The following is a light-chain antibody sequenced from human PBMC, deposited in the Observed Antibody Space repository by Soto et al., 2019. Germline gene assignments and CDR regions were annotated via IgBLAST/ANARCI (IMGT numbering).Light chain of an antibody. CDR1: QSVSSSY. V-gene: IGKV3-20*01. J-gene: IGKJ4*01. CDR3: QQYGSSPRVT. CDR2: GAS. Sequence: EIVLTQSPGTLSLSPGERATLSCRASQSVSSSYLAWYQQKPGQAPRLLIYGASSRATGIPDRFSGSGSETDFTLNISRLEPEDFAVYYCQQYGSSPRVTFGGGTKVEIK.